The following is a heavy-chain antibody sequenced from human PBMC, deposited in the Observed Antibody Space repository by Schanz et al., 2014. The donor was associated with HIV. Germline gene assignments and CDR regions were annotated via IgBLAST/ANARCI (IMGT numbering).Heavy chain of an antibody. V-gene: IGHV3-30*18. Sequence: QVQLVESGEGVVQPGRSLRLSCAGSGLTFSSYGMHWVRQAPGKGLEWVAVISYDGSNKYYADSVKGRFTISRDNSKNTLYLQMNSLRAEDTAVYYCAKDGSWEAFDGFEIWGQGTVVTVSS. J-gene: IGHJ3*02. CDR2: ISYDGSNK. D-gene: IGHD1-26*01. CDR1: GLTFSSYG. CDR3: AKDGSWEAFDGFEI.